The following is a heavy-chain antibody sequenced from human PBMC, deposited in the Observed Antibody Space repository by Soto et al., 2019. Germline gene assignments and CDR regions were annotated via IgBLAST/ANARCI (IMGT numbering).Heavy chain of an antibody. D-gene: IGHD2-2*01. CDR2: IIPIFGTA. CDR3: ASSRYCISTSFHPSSFGYSYYGMDV. V-gene: IGHV1-69*12. J-gene: IGHJ6*02. Sequence: QVQLVQSGAEVKKPGSSVKVSCKASGGTFSSYAIRWVRQAPGQGLEWMGGIIPIFGTANYAQKFQGRVTITADESTSPAYMELSSLRSEDTAVYYCASSRYCISTSFHPSSFGYSYYGMDVWGQGTTVTVSS. CDR1: GGTFSSYA.